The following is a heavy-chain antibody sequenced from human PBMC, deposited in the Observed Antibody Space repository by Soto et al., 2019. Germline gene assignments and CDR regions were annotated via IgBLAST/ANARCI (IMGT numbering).Heavy chain of an antibody. V-gene: IGHV3-23*01. Sequence: GGSLRLFCAASGFTFSSYAMSWVRQAPGKGLEWVSAISGSGGSTYYADSVKGRFTISRDNSKNTLYLQMNSLRAEDTAVYYCAKDQSLRFLEWSHFDYWGQGTLVTVSS. J-gene: IGHJ4*02. CDR2: ISGSGGST. CDR3: AKDQSLRFLEWSHFDY. D-gene: IGHD3-3*01. CDR1: GFTFSSYA.